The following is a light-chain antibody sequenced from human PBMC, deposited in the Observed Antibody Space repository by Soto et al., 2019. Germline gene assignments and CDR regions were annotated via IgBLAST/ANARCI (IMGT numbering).Light chain of an antibody. J-gene: IGLJ2*01. V-gene: IGLV1-44*01. CDR3: ASWDDSLHGVV. CDR1: SSNIGSNP. CDR2: TNN. Sequence: QSVLTQSPSASGTPGQTVTISCSGSSSNIGSNPVDCYQQLPGTAPKVLIYTNNQRPSGVPDRFSGSMSGTSASLSICWLHSLDEAEYYCASWDDSLHGVVFGGGTNLTVL.